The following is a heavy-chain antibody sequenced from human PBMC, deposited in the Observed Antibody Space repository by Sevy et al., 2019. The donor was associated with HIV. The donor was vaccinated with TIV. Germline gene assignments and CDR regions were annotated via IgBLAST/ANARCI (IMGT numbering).Heavy chain of an antibody. Sequence: GGSLRLSCAASGFTFSSYAMHWVRQAPGKGLEWVAVISYDGSNKYYADSVKGRFTISRDNSKNTLYLQMNSLRAEDRAVYYCASGGWYDLYYFDYWGQGTLVTVSS. D-gene: IGHD6-19*01. V-gene: IGHV3-30-3*01. CDR3: ASGGWYDLYYFDY. CDR2: ISYDGSNK. J-gene: IGHJ4*02. CDR1: GFTFSSYA.